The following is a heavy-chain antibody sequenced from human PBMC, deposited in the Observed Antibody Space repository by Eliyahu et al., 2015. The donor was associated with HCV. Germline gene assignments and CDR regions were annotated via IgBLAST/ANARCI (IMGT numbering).Heavy chain of an antibody. Sequence: EVQLLESGGGLVQPGGSLXLSCXASGFNFXTXGMXWVRQAPGKGLEWVSSISSNGVKTYYADSVKGRFTLSRDNSKNTLHLQMNSLRAEDTAIYYCAKGTSYGSSWYEPFDFWGQGTQGTVSS. CDR3: AKGTSYGSSWYEPFDF. V-gene: IGHV3-23*01. CDR1: GFNFXTXG. J-gene: IGHJ4*02. CDR2: ISSNGVKT. D-gene: IGHD6-13*01.